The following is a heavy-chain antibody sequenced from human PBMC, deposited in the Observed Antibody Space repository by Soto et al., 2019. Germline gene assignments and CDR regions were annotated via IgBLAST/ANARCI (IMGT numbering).Heavy chain of an antibody. CDR1: GGSFSGYY. CDR3: ARVSIVGYSSGWYAIDY. D-gene: IGHD6-19*01. Sequence: SETLSLTCAVYGGSFSGYYWSWIRQPPGKGLEWIGEINHSGSTNYNPSLKSRVTISVDTSKNQFSLKLSSVTAADTAVYYCARVSIVGYSSGWYAIDYWGQGTLVTVSS. J-gene: IGHJ4*02. CDR2: INHSGST. V-gene: IGHV4-34*01.